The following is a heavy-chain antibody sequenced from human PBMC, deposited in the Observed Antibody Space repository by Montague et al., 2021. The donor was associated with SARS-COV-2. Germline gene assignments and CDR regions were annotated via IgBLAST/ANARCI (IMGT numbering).Heavy chain of an antibody. CDR2: IYWDDDE. J-gene: IGHJ5*02. CDR1: GFSLSTRGVG. CDR3: AHTKAPAGDRWFDP. D-gene: IGHD6-13*01. Sequence: VKPTQTLTLTCTFSGFSLSTRGVGVGWLRQPPGKALEWLALIYWDDDERYSPSLESRFTISKDNSKNQVVLTMTKMAPVDTATYYCAHTKAPAGDRWFDPWGQGTPVTVSS. V-gene: IGHV2-5*02.